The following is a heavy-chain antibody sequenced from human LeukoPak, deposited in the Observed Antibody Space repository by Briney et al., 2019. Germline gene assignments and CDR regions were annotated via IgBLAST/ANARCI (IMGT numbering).Heavy chain of an antibody. Sequence: PSETLSLTCTVSGGSVSSYYWSWIRQPAGKGLEWIGRIYTSGSTNYNPSLKSRVTMSVDTSKNQFSLKLSSVTAADTAVYYCASIAVAAPQVDYWGQGTLVTVSS. V-gene: IGHV4-4*07. CDR3: ASIAVAAPQVDY. J-gene: IGHJ4*02. CDR1: GGSVSSYY. D-gene: IGHD6-19*01. CDR2: IYTSGST.